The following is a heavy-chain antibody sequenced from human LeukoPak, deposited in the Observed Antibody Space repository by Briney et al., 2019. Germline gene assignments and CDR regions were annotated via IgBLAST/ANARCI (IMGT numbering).Heavy chain of an antibody. Sequence: GESLKISCKASGYIFTSYRIGWVRQMPGEGLEWMGIIYPGDSDTTYNPSFQGQVTISADKSINTAYLQWSSLKASDTAIYYCARWGASNWYFDYWGRGTLVTVSS. V-gene: IGHV5-51*01. J-gene: IGHJ4*02. CDR2: IYPGDSDT. CDR3: ARWGASNWYFDY. D-gene: IGHD6-13*01. CDR1: GYIFTSYR.